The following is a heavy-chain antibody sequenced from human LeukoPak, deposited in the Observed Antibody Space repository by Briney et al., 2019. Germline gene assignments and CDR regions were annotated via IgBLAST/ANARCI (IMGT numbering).Heavy chain of an antibody. J-gene: IGHJ4*02. CDR2: ISYDGSNK. D-gene: IGHD4-17*01. Sequence: GGSLRLSCAASGSTFSSYGMHWVRQAPGKGLEWVAVISYDGSNKYYADSVKGRFTISRDNSKNTLYLQMNSLRAEDTAVYYCAKDNGDYGLDYWGQGTLVTVSS. CDR1: GSTFSSYG. CDR3: AKDNGDYGLDY. V-gene: IGHV3-30*18.